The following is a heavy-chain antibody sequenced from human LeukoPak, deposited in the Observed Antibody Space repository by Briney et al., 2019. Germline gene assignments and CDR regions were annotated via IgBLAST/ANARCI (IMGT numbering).Heavy chain of an antibody. V-gene: IGHV3-30-3*01. CDR1: GFTFSSYA. J-gene: IGHJ4*02. CDR3: AQMYSSCYFDY. CDR2: ISYDGSNK. D-gene: IGHD4-11*01. Sequence: GGSLRLSCAASGFTFSSYAMHWVRQAPGQGLEGVAVISYDGSNKYYGDSVKGRFTISRDNCRNTLYLQMNRLRAEDTAVYFCAQMYSSCYFDYWGQGTLVTVSS.